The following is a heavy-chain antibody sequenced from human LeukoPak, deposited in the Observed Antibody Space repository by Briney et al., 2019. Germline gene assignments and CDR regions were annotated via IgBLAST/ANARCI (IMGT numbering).Heavy chain of an antibody. Sequence: PGGSLRLSCAASGFTFDDYGMSWVRQAPGKGLEWVSGVNWNGGTTGYADSVKGRFTISRDNSKNTLYLQMNSLRAEDTAVYYCAKDLFTVSNWGQGTLVTVSS. V-gene: IGHV3-20*04. CDR3: AKDLFTVSN. D-gene: IGHD4-17*01. CDR1: GFTFDDYG. J-gene: IGHJ4*02. CDR2: VNWNGGTT.